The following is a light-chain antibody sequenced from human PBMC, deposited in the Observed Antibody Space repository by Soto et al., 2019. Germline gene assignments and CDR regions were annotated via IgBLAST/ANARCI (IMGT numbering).Light chain of an antibody. CDR1: QSIRNW. CDR3: QQYSSYWT. CDR2: DVS. Sequence: DIQMTQSPSTLSASVGDRVTITCRASQSIRNWLAWYQQKPGKAPKLLIYDVSSLESGVPSRFSGSGSETEVTRTISSLQRDDFATYYCQQYSSYWTFGQGTKLVIK. V-gene: IGKV1-5*01. J-gene: IGKJ1*01.